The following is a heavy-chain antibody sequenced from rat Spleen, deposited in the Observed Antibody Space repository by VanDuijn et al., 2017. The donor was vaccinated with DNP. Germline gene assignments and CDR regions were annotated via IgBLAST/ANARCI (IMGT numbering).Heavy chain of an antibody. CDR1: GFNFNDYW. CDR2: IDKDSSPK. Sequence: EVKLVESGGGLVQPGRSLKLSCTASGFNFNDYWMGWVRQAPGKGLEWIGEIDKDSSPKKYNPSLKDKFTISRDNAQNTLYLQMDSLRSEDTATYYCATGVHGGYEDWFAYWGQGTLVTVSS. V-gene: IGHV4-2*01. D-gene: IGHD1-11*01. CDR3: ATGVHGGYEDWFAY. J-gene: IGHJ3*01.